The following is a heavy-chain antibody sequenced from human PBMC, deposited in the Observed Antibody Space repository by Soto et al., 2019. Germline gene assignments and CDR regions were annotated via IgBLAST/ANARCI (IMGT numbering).Heavy chain of an antibody. CDR1: GFSMSEHF. D-gene: IGHD3-10*01. CDR2: ISDSDRGSAT. Sequence: QVQLVESGGALVKPGGSLRLSCAASGFSMSEHFMSWIRQAPGKGLEWVSYISDSDRGSATQYGDSVKGRFTISRDNAKNSLYLQMNSLRVEDTAVYYCARESWANPDYWGQGTLVIVSS. V-gene: IGHV3-11*01. CDR3: ARESWANPDY. J-gene: IGHJ4*02.